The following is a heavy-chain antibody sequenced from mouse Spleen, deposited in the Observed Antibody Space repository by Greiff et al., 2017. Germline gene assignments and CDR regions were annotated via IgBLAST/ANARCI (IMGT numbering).Heavy chain of an antibody. D-gene: IGHD2-5*01. CDR3: AWVSKYEGVDY. Sequence: QVQLQQPGAELVKPGASVKMSCKASGYTFTSYPIEWVKQNHGKSLEWIGNFHPCNDDTKYNEKFKGKATLTVEKSSSTVYLELSRVTSDYSAVYVCAWVSKYEGVDYWGQGTTLTVSS. V-gene: IGHV1-47*01. J-gene: IGHJ2*01. CDR1: GYTFTSYP. CDR2: FHPCNDDT.